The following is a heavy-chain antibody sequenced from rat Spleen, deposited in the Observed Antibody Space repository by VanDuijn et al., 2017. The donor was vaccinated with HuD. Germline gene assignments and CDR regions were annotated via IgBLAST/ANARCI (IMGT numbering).Heavy chain of an antibody. CDR1: GFTFSNAA. Sequence: VQVVESGGGLVQPKESLKISCAASGFTFSNAAMYWVRQAPGKGLEWVARIRTKPNNYAIYYADSVKGRFTISSDDSKSMVYLQMDNLKTEDTAMYYCTAEQLGFDYWGQGVMVTVSS. V-gene: IGHV10-5*01. CDR2: IRTKPNNYAI. D-gene: IGHD1-10*01. J-gene: IGHJ2*01. CDR3: TAEQLGFDY.